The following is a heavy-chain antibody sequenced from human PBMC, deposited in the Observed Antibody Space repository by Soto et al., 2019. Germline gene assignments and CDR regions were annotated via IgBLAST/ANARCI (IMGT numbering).Heavy chain of an antibody. J-gene: IGHJ1*01. CDR2: ISYDGSNK. Sequence: QVQLVESGGGVVQPGRSLRLSCAASGFTFSSYGMHWVRQAPGKGLEWVAVISYDGSNKYYADSVKGRFTISRDNSKNTLYLQMNRLRAEDTAVYYCAKEPRSLEYFQHWGQGTLVTVSS. V-gene: IGHV3-30*18. CDR1: GFTFSSYG. CDR3: AKEPRSLEYFQH.